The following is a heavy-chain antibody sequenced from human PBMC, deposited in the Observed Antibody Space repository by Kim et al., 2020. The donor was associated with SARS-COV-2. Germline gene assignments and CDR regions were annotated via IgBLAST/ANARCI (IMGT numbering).Heavy chain of an antibody. CDR2: T. Sequence: TYYAKSVKGRFTLSSDISKNTVFLQMSSLRPEDTAVYYCANQLWFGELGSCWGQGTLVTVAS. V-gene: IGHV3-64D*06. CDR3: ANQLWFGELGSC. J-gene: IGHJ4*02. D-gene: IGHD3-10*01.